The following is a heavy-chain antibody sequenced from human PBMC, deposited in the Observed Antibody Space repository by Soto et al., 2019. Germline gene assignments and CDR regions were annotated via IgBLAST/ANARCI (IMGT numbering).Heavy chain of an antibody. D-gene: IGHD2-21*02. Sequence: KVCCKASGGTFSSYTISWVRQAPGKGLGWMGRIIPIVGIANYARKFQGRVTITADKLTSTAYMELSSLRSEDTAVYYCARDLYCGGDCYSSDDFWGQGTLVTVSS. J-gene: IGHJ4*02. CDR3: ARDLYCGGDCYSSDDF. V-gene: IGHV1-69*04. CDR2: IIPIVGIA. CDR1: GGTFSSYT.